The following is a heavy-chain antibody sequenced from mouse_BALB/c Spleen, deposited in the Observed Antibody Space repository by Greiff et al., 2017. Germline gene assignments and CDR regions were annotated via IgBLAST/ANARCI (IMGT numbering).Heavy chain of an antibody. CDR3: ARQGNNWYFDV. D-gene: IGHD2-1*01. Sequence: EVQLQQSGPELVKPGASVKMSCKASGYTFTSYVMHWVKQKPGQGLEWIGYINPYNDGTKYNEKFKGKATLTSDKSSSTAYMELSSLTSEDSAVYYCARQGNNWYFDVWGAGTTVTVSS. CDR1: GYTFTSYV. CDR2: INPYNDGT. V-gene: IGHV1-14*01. J-gene: IGHJ1*01.